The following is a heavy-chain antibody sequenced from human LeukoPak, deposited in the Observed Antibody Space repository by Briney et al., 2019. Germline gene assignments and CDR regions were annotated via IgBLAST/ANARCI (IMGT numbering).Heavy chain of an antibody. J-gene: IGHJ5*02. CDR1: GGSFSGYY. Sequence: PSETLSLTCAVYGGSFSGYYWSWIRQPPGKGLEWIGEINHSGSTNYDPSLKSRVTISVDTSKNQFSLKLSSVTAADTAVYYCARRRRSSSWGDFDPWGQGTLVTVSS. CDR2: INHSGST. V-gene: IGHV4-34*01. D-gene: IGHD6-13*01. CDR3: ARRRRSSSWGDFDP.